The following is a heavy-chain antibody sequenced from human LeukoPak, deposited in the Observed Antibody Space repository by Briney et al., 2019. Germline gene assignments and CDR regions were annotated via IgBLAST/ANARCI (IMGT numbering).Heavy chain of an antibody. CDR1: GFTFNNYG. CDR3: AKEYCGGDCREDSFDS. V-gene: IGHV3-30*18. CDR2: ISYHGSKK. J-gene: IGHJ4*02. D-gene: IGHD2-21*02. Sequence: PGRSLRLSCAASGFTFNNYGMHWVRQAPGKGLEWVAVISYHGSKKYYADSVKGRFTISRDNSKNTLYVQMNSLRTEDTAVYYCAKEYCGGDCREDSFDSWGQGTLVTVSS.